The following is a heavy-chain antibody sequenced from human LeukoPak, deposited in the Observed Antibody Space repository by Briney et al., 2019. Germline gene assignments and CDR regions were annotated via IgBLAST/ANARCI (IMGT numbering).Heavy chain of an antibody. V-gene: IGHV1-18*01. D-gene: IGHD2-21*02. Sequence: ASVKVSCTAIGYTLTNYGISWVRHAPGHGPEWLGWISPYSGNTNSAQTLQGRVTVTTDTSTSTDYMELRSVRTDETRVYYCTRTVLCCAKCGCYDYWGQGTLVSVSS. CDR1: GYTLTNYG. J-gene: IGHJ4*02. CDR3: TRTVLCCAKCGCYDY. CDR2: ISPYSGNT.